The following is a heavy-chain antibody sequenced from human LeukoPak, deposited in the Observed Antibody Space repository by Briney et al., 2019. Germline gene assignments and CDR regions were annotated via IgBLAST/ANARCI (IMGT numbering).Heavy chain of an antibody. D-gene: IGHD5-18*01. J-gene: IGHJ4*02. CDR3: ARVTTWIQLWLFDY. CDR1: GYTFTGYY. Sequence: GASVKVSCKASGYTFTGYYMHWVRQAPGQGLEWMGWINPNSGGTNYAQKFQGRVTMARDTSISTAYMELSRLRSDDTAVYYCARVTTWIQLWLFDYWGQGTLVTVSS. V-gene: IGHV1-2*02. CDR2: INPNSGGT.